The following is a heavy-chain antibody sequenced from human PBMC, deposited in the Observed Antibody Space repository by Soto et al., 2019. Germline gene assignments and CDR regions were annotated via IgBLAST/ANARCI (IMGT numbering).Heavy chain of an antibody. Sequence: GGSLRLSCAASGFTFSSYAMHWVRQAPGKGLEWVAVISYDGSNKYYADSVKGRFTIPRDNSKNTLYLQMNSLRAEDTAVYYCARDHYYDFWSGYFVGPYYYGMDVWGQGTTVTVSS. D-gene: IGHD3-3*01. J-gene: IGHJ6*02. CDR1: GFTFSSYA. V-gene: IGHV3-30-3*01. CDR2: ISYDGSNK. CDR3: ARDHYYDFWSGYFVGPYYYGMDV.